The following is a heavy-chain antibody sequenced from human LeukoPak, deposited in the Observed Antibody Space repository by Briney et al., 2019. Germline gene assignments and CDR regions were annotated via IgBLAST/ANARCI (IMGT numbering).Heavy chain of an antibody. CDR1: GFTFDVYA. D-gene: IGHD6-19*01. CDR3: AKDAYSSGWSYYFDY. CDR2: ISWNSGSI. J-gene: IGHJ4*02. Sequence: GRSLRLSCAASGFTFDVYAMHWVRQAPGKGLEWVSGISWNSGSIGYADSVKGRFIISRDNAKNSLYLQMNSLRAKDTALYYCAKDAYSSGWSYYFDYWGQGTLVTVSS. V-gene: IGHV3-9*01.